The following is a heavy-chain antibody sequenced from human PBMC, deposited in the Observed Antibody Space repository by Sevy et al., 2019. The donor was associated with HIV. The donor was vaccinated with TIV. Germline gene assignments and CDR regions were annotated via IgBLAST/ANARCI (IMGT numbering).Heavy chain of an antibody. D-gene: IGHD1-1*01. V-gene: IGHV5-51*01. CDR1: GYTFTNYW. Sequence: GESLKISCKGSGYTFTNYWIGWMRQMPGKGLEWMGIIYPGDSDTRYSPSFQGQVTISVDKSISTAYLQWSSLKASDTAIFYCARGARGTLPSYYYYTMDIWGQGTTVTVSS. CDR3: ARGARGTLPSYYYYTMDI. CDR2: IYPGDSDT. J-gene: IGHJ6*02.